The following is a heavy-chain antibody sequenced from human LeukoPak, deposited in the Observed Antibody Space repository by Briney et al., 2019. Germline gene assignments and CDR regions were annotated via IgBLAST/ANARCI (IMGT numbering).Heavy chain of an antibody. CDR3: ARGRVSSSSWYSTYYYYFYMDV. CDR2: IDHTGST. CDR1: DDSISIYY. Sequence: SETLSLTCSVSDDSISIYYWSWIRQPPGKGLEWIGYIDHTGSTNYKPSLTSRVTISRDRCKKNCSLGLRSVTAADTAVYFCARGRVSSSSWYSTYYYYFYMDVWGKGTTVTVSS. V-gene: IGHV4-59*01. D-gene: IGHD6-13*01. J-gene: IGHJ6*03.